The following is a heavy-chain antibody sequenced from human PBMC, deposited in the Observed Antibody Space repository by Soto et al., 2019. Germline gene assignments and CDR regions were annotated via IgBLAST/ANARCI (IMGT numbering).Heavy chain of an antibody. D-gene: IGHD6-19*01. CDR3: ATSGSSGWDFDY. Sequence: EVQLVESWGGLIQPGGSLRLSCATSGFVFSSYSMNWARQAPGKGLEWVSYISGSRSRSGYSIYYADSVKGRFTISRDHAKNSLYLQMNSLRDEDTAVYYCATSGSSGWDFDYWGQGTLVTVSS. J-gene: IGHJ4*02. CDR2: ISGSRSRSGYSI. V-gene: IGHV3-48*02. CDR1: GFVFSSYS.